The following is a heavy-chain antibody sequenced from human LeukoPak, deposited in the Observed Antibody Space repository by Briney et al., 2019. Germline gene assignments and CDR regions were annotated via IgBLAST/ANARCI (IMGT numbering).Heavy chain of an antibody. CDR2: ISYDGSNI. V-gene: IGHV3-30-3*01. D-gene: IGHD6-13*01. CDR1: GLNLSSYA. CDR3: ARDDVAAASGMDV. Sequence: PGESLTLSCAPCGLNLSSYAMQWVRPAPGKGVEWVAVISYDGSNIYYADSVKGRLSITRDHSKNTLYLQMTSLRAEDTAVYYCARDDVAAASGMDVWGQGTTVTVSS. J-gene: IGHJ6*02.